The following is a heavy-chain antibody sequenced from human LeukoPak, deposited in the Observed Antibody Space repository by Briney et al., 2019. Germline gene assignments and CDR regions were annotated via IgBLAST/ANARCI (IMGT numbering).Heavy chain of an antibody. Sequence: GGSLRLSCAASGFTVSSNYVSWIRQAPGKGLEWVSVIHSGGNTYYSDSVKGRFTISRDNSKNTLYLQMNSLRAEDTAVYYCAREELTYSSSGWSIFDYWGQGTLVTVSS. CDR2: IHSGGNT. CDR1: GFTVSSNY. J-gene: IGHJ4*02. V-gene: IGHV3-66*02. D-gene: IGHD6-13*01. CDR3: AREELTYSSSGWSIFDY.